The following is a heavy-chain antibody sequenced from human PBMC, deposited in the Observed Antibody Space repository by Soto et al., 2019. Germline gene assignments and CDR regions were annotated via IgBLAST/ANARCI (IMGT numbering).Heavy chain of an antibody. CDR1: GFTFSSYA. J-gene: IGHJ4*02. V-gene: IGHV3-23*01. CDR2: ISGSGGST. D-gene: IGHD3-9*01. CDR3: AEEGYFDWLLKPY. Sequence: EVQLLESGGGLVQPGGSLRLSCAASGFTFSSYAMSWVRQAPGKGLEWVSAISGSGGSTYYADSVKGRFTISRDNSKNTLYLQINSLRAEDTAVYYCAEEGYFDWLLKPYWGQGTLVTVSS.